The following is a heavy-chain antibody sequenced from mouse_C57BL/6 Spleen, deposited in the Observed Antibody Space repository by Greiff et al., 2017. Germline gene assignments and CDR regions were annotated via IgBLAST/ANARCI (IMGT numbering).Heavy chain of an antibody. V-gene: IGHV1-61*01. CDR2: IYPSDSET. J-gene: IGHJ4*01. CDR1: GYTFTSSW. Sequence: QVQLQQPGAELVRPGSSVKLSCTASGYTFTSSWMDWVKQRPGQGLEWIGNIYPSDSETHYNQKFKDKATLTVDKSSSTAYMQLSGLTSEVTAVYDCAREDDYAYYAMDYWGQGTSVTVSS. CDR3: AREDDYAYYAMDY. D-gene: IGHD2-4*01.